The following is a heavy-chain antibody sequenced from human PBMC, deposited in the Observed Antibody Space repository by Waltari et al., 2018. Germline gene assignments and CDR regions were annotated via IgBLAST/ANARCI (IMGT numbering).Heavy chain of an antibody. J-gene: IGHJ5*02. V-gene: IGHV4-61*09. CDR3: ARDTALERRDNWFDP. CDR2: IYTSGST. D-gene: IGHD1-1*01. CDR1: GGSISSGSYY. Sequence: QVQLQESGPGLVKPSQTLSLTCTVSGGSISSGSYYWSWIRPPAGKGLEWIGHIYTSGSTNYNPSLKSRVTISVDTSKNQFSLKLSSVTAADTAVYYCARDTALERRDNWFDPWGQGTLVTVSS.